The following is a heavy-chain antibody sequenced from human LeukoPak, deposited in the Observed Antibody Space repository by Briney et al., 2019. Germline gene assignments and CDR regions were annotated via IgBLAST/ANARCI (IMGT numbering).Heavy chain of an antibody. CDR1: GYTFTSYF. V-gene: IGHV1-18*04. J-gene: IGHJ4*02. CDR2: ISAYNGNT. D-gene: IGHD3-22*01. Sequence: ASVKVSCKASGYTFTSYFMHWVRQAPGQGLEWMGWISAYNGNTNYAQKLQGRVTMTTDTSTSTAYMELRSLRSDNTAVYYCARRAYYYDSSGYYYEPMDYWGQGTLVTVSS. CDR3: ARRAYYYDSSGYYYEPMDY.